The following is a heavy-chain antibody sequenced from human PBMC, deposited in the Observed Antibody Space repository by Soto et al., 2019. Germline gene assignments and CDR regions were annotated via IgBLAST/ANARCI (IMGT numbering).Heavy chain of an antibody. CDR2: ISSSSSYI. CDR1: VFTFISYR. CDR3: ARDCHYDFWSGHPHGMDV. V-gene: IGHV3-21*01. D-gene: IGHD3-3*01. J-gene: IGHJ6*02. Sequence: GGALGLSCASSVFTFISYRMDGVRPATGKGLEWVSSISSSSSYIYYADSVKGRFTISRDNAKNSLYLQMNSLRDEDTAVYYCARDCHYDFWSGHPHGMDVWGQGTTVNGS.